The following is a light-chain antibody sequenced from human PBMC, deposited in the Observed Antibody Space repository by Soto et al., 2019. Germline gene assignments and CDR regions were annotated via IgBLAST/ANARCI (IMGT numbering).Light chain of an antibody. CDR1: SSDVGGYHY. CDR3: SSYTSSTTLV. V-gene: IGLV2-14*01. J-gene: IGLJ2*01. Sequence: QSALTQPGSVSGSPGQSITISCTGTSSDVGGYHYVSWYQQHPGKAPKVMIYDVTDRPSGVSNRFSGSKSGDTASLTISGLQAEDEADYYCSSYTSSTTLVFGGGTKLTVL. CDR2: DVT.